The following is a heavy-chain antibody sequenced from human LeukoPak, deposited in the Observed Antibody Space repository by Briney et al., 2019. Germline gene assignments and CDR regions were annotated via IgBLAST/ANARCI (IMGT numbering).Heavy chain of an antibody. CDR2: INQSGST. D-gene: IGHD3-10*01. Sequence: SETLSLTCAVYGGSFSGYYWSWIRRPPGKGLEWIGEINQSGSTNYNPSLKSRVTISEDTSKNQFSLKLSSVTAADTAVFYCARTNSGSYPKGDWFDPWGQGTLVTVSS. J-gene: IGHJ5*02. CDR1: GGSFSGYY. V-gene: IGHV4-34*01. CDR3: ARTNSGSYPKGDWFDP.